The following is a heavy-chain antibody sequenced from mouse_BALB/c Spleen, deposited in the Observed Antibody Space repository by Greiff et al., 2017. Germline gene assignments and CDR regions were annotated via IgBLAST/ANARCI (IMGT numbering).Heavy chain of an antibody. Sequence: EVKLQESGPGLVKPSQSLSLTCTVTGYSITSDYAWNWIRQFPGNKLEWMGYISYSGSTSYNPSLKSRISITRDTSKNQFFLQLNSVTTEDTATYYCARQYGNYEAWFAYWGQGTLVTVSA. CDR1: GYSITSDYA. V-gene: IGHV3-2*02. D-gene: IGHD2-10*02. CDR2: ISYSGST. J-gene: IGHJ3*01. CDR3: ARQYGNYEAWFAY.